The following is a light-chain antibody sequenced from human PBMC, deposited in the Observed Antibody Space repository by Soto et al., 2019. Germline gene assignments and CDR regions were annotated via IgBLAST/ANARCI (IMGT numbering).Light chain of an antibody. Sequence: ETVVTQSPGTLSLSPGERATLSCRASQSVSSSYLAWYQQKPGQAPRLLIYSASSRATGVPDRFSGSVSGTDFTLTISRREPEDFAVYYCQQYGSSPLYTFGQGTKLEIK. CDR1: QSVSSSY. CDR3: QQYGSSPLYT. J-gene: IGKJ2*01. V-gene: IGKV3-20*01. CDR2: SAS.